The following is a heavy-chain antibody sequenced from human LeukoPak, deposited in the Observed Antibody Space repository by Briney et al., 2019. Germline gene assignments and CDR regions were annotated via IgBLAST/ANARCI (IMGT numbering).Heavy chain of an antibody. J-gene: IGHJ4*02. CDR2: IIPIFGTA. V-gene: IGHV1-69*05. CDR3: ARVGYGEYLDC. Sequence: SVKVSCKASGGTFSSYAISWVRQAPGQGLEGMGRIIPIFGTANYAQKFQGRVTITTDESTSTAYMELSSLRSEDTAVYYCARVGYGEYLDCWVQGTLVTVSS. D-gene: IGHD4-17*01. CDR1: GGTFSSYA.